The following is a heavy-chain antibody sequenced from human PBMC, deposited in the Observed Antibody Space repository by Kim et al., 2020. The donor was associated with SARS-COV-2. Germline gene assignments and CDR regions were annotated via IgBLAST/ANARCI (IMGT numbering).Heavy chain of an antibody. CDR3: ATIVWSGSSADAFDI. Sequence: ASVKVSCKVSGYTLTELSMHWVRQAPGKGLEWMGGFDPEDGETIYAQKFQGRVTMTEDTSTDTAYMELSSLRSEDTAVYYCATIVWSGSSADAFDIWGQGTMVTVSS. J-gene: IGHJ3*02. D-gene: IGHD3-3*01. V-gene: IGHV1-24*01. CDR2: FDPEDGET. CDR1: GYTLTELS.